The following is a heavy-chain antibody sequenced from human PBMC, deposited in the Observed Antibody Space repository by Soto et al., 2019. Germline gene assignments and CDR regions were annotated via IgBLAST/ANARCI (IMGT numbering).Heavy chain of an antibody. CDR2: ISSSGSTI. Sequence: PGGSLRLSCAASGFTFSSYEMNWVRQAPGKGLEWVSYISSSGSTIYYADSVKGRFTISRDNAKNSLYLQMNSLRAEDTAVYYCARDFSSSSSVEVDYWGQGTLVTVSS. CDR1: GFTFSSYE. J-gene: IGHJ4*02. CDR3: ARDFSSSSSVEVDY. D-gene: IGHD6-6*01. V-gene: IGHV3-48*03.